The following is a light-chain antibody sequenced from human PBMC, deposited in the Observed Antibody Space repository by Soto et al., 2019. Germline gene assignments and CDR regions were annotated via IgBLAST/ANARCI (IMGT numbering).Light chain of an antibody. J-gene: IGLJ1*01. Sequence: QSVLTQPPSVSAAPGQKVTISCSGSSSNIGNNYVSWYQQLPGTAPKLLIYENNKRPSGIPDRFSGSKSGTSATLGITGLQTGDEADYYCGTWDSSLSATVFGTGTKV. CDR1: SSNIGNNY. CDR3: GTWDSSLSATV. CDR2: ENN. V-gene: IGLV1-51*02.